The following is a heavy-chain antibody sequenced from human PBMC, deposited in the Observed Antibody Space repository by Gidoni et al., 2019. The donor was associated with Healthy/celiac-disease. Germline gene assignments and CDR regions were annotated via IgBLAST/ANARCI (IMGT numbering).Heavy chain of an antibody. Sequence: QVQLVESGGGVVQPGRSLRLPCAASGFTFSSYALHRVRQAPGKGLEWVAVISYDGSNKYYADSVKGRFTISRDNSKNTLYLQMNSLRAEDTAVYYCARDRGSSGWYHSYYYYGMDVWGQGTTVTVSS. D-gene: IGHD6-19*01. CDR3: ARDRGSSGWYHSYYYYGMDV. V-gene: IGHV3-30-3*01. CDR2: ISYDGSNK. CDR1: GFTFSSYA. J-gene: IGHJ6*02.